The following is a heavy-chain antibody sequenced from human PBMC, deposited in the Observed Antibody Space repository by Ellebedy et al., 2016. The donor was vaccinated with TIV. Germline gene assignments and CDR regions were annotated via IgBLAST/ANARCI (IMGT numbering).Heavy chain of an antibody. Sequence: GGSLRLSCAVSGFNFRSYWMSWVRQAPGKGLEWVANIYQDGSEKNYVDSVKGRFTISRDNAQKSVYLQMNSLRVEDTAVYYCVRDGAYGDYAPGQYGMDVWGQGTTVIVS. CDR1: GFNFRSYW. CDR2: IYQDGSEK. CDR3: VRDGAYGDYAPGQYGMDV. J-gene: IGHJ6*02. V-gene: IGHV3-7*03. D-gene: IGHD4-17*01.